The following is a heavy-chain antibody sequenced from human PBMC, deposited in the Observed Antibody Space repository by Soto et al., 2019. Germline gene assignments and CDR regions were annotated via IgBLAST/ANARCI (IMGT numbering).Heavy chain of an antibody. D-gene: IGHD5-12*01. CDR1: GFTFSSYG. V-gene: IGHV3-30*18. Sequence: QVPLVESGGGVVQPGRSLRLSCAASGFTFSSYGMHWVRQAPGKGLEWVAVISYDGSNKYYADSVKGRFTISRDNSKNTLYLQMNSLRAEDTAVYYCANTGGYAHFDYWGQGTLVTVSS. CDR2: ISYDGSNK. CDR3: ANTGGYAHFDY. J-gene: IGHJ4*02.